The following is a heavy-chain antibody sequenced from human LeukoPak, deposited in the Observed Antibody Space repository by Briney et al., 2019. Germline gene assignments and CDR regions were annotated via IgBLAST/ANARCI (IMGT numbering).Heavy chain of an antibody. CDR3: ARGNSGSYLELPGEVGFDY. J-gene: IGHJ4*02. V-gene: IGHV1-2*02. CDR2: INPNSGGT. D-gene: IGHD1-26*01. Sequence: ASVKVSCKASGYTFTGYYMHWVRQAPGQGLEWMGWINPNSGGTNYAQKFQGRVTMTRDTSISTAYMELSRLRSDDTAVYYCARGNSGSYLELPGEVGFDYWGQGTLVTVSS. CDR1: GYTFTGYY.